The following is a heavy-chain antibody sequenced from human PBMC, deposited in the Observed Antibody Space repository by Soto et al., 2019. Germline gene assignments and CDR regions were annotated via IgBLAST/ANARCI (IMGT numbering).Heavy chain of an antibody. V-gene: IGHV1-18*01. D-gene: IGHD5-12*01. CDR3: AKRAEVATDEDYYFDY. CDR2: ISAYNGNT. CDR1: GYTFTSYG. Sequence: ASVKVSCKASGYTFTSYGISWVRQAPGQGLEWMGWISAYNGNTNYAQKLQGRVTMTTDTSTSTAYMELRSLRSDDTAVYYCAKRAEVATDEDYYFDYWGQGTRVTVSS. J-gene: IGHJ4*02.